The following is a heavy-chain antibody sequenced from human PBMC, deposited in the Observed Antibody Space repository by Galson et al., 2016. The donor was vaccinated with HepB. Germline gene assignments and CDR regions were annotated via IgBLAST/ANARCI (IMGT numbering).Heavy chain of an antibody. Sequence: VKVSCKASGGTFSRYAISWVRQAPGQGPEWMGGIIPFFGTAEYAQKFHGRVTITADESTSTAYLELSSLRSEDTAVYYCTRGTTPGDILTGYYSETFDYWGQGTLVTVSS. V-gene: IGHV1-69*13. CDR3: TRGTTPGDILTGYYSETFDY. D-gene: IGHD3-9*01. CDR1: GGTFSRYA. CDR2: IIPFFGTA. J-gene: IGHJ4*02.